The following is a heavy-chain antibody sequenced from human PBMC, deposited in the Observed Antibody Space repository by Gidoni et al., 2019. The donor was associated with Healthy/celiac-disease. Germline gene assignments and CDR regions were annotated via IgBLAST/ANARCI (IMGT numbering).Heavy chain of an antibody. CDR3: ARGDTYYDFWSGYYTGSPPHNWFDP. V-gene: IGHV3-21*01. Sequence: EVQLVESGGGLVKPGGSLRLSCAASGFTFSSYSMNWVRQAPGKGLEWVSSISSSSSYIYYADSVKGRFTISRDNAKNSLYLQMNSLRAEDTAVYYCARGDTYYDFWSGYYTGSPPHNWFDPWGQGTLVTVSS. CDR1: GFTFSSYS. D-gene: IGHD3-3*01. J-gene: IGHJ5*02. CDR2: ISSSSSYI.